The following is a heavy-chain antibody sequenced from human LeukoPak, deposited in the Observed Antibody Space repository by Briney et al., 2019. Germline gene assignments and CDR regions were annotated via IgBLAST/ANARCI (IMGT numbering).Heavy chain of an antibody. J-gene: IGHJ3*02. D-gene: IGHD3-9*01. V-gene: IGHV4-4*07. CDR2: IYTSGST. CDR3: ARDSQYYDILTGYPKLHDAFDI. CDR1: GGSISSYY. Sequence: SETLSLTCAVSGGSISSYYWSWIRQPAGKGLEWVGRIYTSGSTNYNPSLKSRVTMSVDTSKNQFSLKPSSVTAADTAVYYCARDSQYYDILTGYPKLHDAFDIWGQGTMVTVSS.